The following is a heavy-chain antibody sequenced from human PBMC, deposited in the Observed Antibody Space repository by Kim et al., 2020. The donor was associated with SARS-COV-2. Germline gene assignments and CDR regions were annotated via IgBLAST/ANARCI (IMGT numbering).Heavy chain of an antibody. J-gene: IGHJ4*01. D-gene: IGHD2-15*01. CDR2: SRNKANSYTT. CDR1: GFTFSDHY. CDR3: ARRLTRGGYFYDF. V-gene: IGHV3-72*01. Sequence: GGSLRLSCAASGFTFSDHYIDWVRQAPGKGLEWVGRSRNKANSYTTEYAASVKGRFTTSRDDSKNSLYLQMNSLKTEDTAVYYCARRLTRGGYFYDFWG.